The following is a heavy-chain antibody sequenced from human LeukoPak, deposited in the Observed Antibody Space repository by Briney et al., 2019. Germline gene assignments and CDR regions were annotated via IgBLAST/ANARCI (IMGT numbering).Heavy chain of an antibody. CDR2: INPNSGGT. Sequence: ASVKVSCKASGYTFTGYYMHWVRQAPGQGLEWMGWINPNSGGTNYAQKFQGRVTMTRDTSISTAYMELSRLRSDDMAVYYCAREVYCSGGSCYSAVDYWGQGTLVTVSS. D-gene: IGHD2-15*01. J-gene: IGHJ4*02. V-gene: IGHV1-2*02. CDR1: GYTFTGYY. CDR3: AREVYCSGGSCYSAVDY.